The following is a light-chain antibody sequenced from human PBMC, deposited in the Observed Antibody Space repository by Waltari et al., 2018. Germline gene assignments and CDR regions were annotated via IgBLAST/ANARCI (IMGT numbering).Light chain of an antibody. CDR2: GAS. J-gene: IGKJ1*01. CDR3: QQYGSSLKT. Sequence: EIVLTQSPGTRSLSPGERATLSCRASQSVRSNYLAWYQQKPGQAPRLLIYGASTRATGIPDRFSGSGSGTDFTLTISRLEPEDFAVYYCQQYGSSLKTFGQGTKVEIK. V-gene: IGKV3-20*01. CDR1: QSVRSNY.